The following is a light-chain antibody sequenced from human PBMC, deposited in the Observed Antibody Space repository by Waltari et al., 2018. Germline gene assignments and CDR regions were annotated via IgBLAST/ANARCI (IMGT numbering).Light chain of an antibody. CDR3: MQSLQALWT. J-gene: IGKJ1*01. CDR2: LGS. V-gene: IGKV2-28*01. Sequence: IVVTQSPLSLPVTPGEPASISCRSSQSLLHSNGYKYLDWYLQKPGQSPQLLIYLGSNRASGVPDRFSGRGSGTDFTLESSRVEADDVGVYYCMQSLQALWTFGQGTKVEIK. CDR1: QSLLHSNGYKY.